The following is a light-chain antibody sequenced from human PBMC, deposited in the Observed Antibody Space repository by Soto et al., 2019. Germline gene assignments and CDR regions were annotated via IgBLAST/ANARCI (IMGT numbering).Light chain of an antibody. CDR3: ASWDDSRNGVV. J-gene: IGLJ2*01. CDR1: SSNIGSNT. Sequence: QSVLTQPPSASGTPGQRVTISCSGSSSNIGSNTINWYQQLPGTAPKLLIYTNNHRPSGVPDRFSGSKSGTSASLAISGLQSEDEGDYYCASWDDSRNGVVFGGGTKLTVL. CDR2: TNN. V-gene: IGLV1-44*01.